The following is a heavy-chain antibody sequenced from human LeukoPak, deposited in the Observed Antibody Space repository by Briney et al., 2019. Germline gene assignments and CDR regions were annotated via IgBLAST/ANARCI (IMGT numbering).Heavy chain of an antibody. CDR2: IKQDGSES. CDR3: VRDNPRCCGVVPANIDDL. D-gene: IGHD2-21*02. CDR1: GFTLSIYW. Sequence: PGGSLRLSCAASGFTLSIYWMSWVRQAPGKGLEWVANIKQDGSESHYVDSVKGRFTISRDNAKNSVSLQMNSLRAEDTAMYYCVRDNPRCCGVVPANIDDLWGQGTLVTVSS. V-gene: IGHV3-7*01. J-gene: IGHJ5*02.